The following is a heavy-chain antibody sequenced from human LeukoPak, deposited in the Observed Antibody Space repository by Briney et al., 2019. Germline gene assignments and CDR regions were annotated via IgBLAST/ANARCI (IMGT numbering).Heavy chain of an antibody. CDR1: GFTFSSYG. J-gene: IGHJ6*02. V-gene: IGHV3-30*18. CDR2: ISYDGSNK. Sequence: GGSLRLSCAASGFTFSSYGMPWVRQAPGKGLEWVAVISYDGSNKYYADSVKGRFTISRDNSKNTLYLQMNSLRAEDTAVYYCAKSSSGWYFIDYYYYGMDVWGQGTTVTVSS. D-gene: IGHD6-19*01. CDR3: AKSSSGWYFIDYYYYGMDV.